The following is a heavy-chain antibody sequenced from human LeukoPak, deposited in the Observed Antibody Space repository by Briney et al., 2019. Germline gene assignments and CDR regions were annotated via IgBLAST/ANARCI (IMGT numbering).Heavy chain of an antibody. V-gene: IGHV3-48*04. CDR2: IGSSGLII. Sequence: GGSLRLSCVASGFNFNNYSLNWVRQAPGKGLEWVSYIGSSGLIIYYADSVKGRLTISRDNAKNSLFLQMSSLRAEDTAVCYCARGISAVVPRAFDLWGQGTMVTVSS. J-gene: IGHJ3*01. CDR3: ARGISAVVPRAFDL. D-gene: IGHD2-15*01. CDR1: GFNFNNYS.